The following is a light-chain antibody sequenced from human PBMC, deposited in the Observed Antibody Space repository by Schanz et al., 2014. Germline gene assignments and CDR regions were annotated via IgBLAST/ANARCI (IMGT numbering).Light chain of an antibody. CDR1: QDIGKW. Sequence: DIQMTQSPSSVSASVGDTVTFTCRARQDIGKWLAWYQQKPGKAPNLLIFTASRLQSGVPSRFSGSGSGTLFTLTISSLQPEDFATYFCQQPGSFGGGTKVEI. V-gene: IGKV1-12*01. J-gene: IGKJ4*01. CDR3: QQPGS. CDR2: TAS.